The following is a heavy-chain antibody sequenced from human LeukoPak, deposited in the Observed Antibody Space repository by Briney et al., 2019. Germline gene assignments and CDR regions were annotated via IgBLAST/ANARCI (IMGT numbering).Heavy chain of an antibody. CDR3: ANGGTIDY. D-gene: IGHD3-3*01. J-gene: IGHJ4*02. CDR2: ISGSGGST. V-gene: IGHV3-23*01. CDR1: GFTFSSYV. Sequence: GRSLRLSCAASGFTFSSYVMHWVRQAPGKGLEWVSAISGSGGSTYYADSVKGRFTISRDNSKNTLYLQMNSLRAEDTAVYYCANGGTIDYWGQGTLVTVSS.